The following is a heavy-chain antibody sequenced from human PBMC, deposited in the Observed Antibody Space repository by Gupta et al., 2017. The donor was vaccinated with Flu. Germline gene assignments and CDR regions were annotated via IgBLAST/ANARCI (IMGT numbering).Heavy chain of an antibody. V-gene: IGHV3-7*01. CDR2: KKEDGTEE. CDR1: GFTFSSYG. J-gene: IGHJ4*02. Sequence: EVQLVESVGGWVEPGGSLRLSCAARGFTFSSYGMTWARQAPGKGLEWVANKKEDGTEENYVDSVKGRYTISRDNAIHSLYLQMHSLRVDDTAVYYCTRDDTSSRPDYWGQGTLVTVSS. CDR3: TRDDTSSRPDY.